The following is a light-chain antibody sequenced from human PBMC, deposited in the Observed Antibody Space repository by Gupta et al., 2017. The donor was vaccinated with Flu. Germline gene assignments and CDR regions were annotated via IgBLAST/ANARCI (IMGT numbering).Light chain of an antibody. V-gene: IGKV2-28*01. Sequence: DIVMTQSPFSLPVTPGEPASISCRSSQSLLHSNGHNYLDWYVQKPGQSPQLLIYLGSNRASGVPDKFSGSGSGTDFTLKISRVEAEDVGVYFCMQALQTPPSTFGQGTKVEIK. CDR3: MQALQTPPST. J-gene: IGKJ1*01. CDR2: LGS. CDR1: QSLLHSNGHNY.